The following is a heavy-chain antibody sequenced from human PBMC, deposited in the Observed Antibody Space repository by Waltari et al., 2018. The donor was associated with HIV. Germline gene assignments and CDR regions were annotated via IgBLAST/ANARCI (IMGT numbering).Heavy chain of an antibody. V-gene: IGHV3-9*01. J-gene: IGHJ3*02. Sequence: EVQLVESGGGLVQPGRSLRLSCAASGFTFDDYAMHWVRQAPGKGLEWVSGISWNSGSIGYADSVKGRFTISRDNAKNSLYLQMNSLRAEDTALYYCAKDRLAVAGTGVAFDIWGQGTMVTVSS. CDR1: GFTFDDYA. CDR2: ISWNSGSI. CDR3: AKDRLAVAGTGVAFDI. D-gene: IGHD6-19*01.